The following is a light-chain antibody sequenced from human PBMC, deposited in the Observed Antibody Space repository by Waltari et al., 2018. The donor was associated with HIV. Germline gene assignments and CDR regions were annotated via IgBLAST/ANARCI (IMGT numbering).Light chain of an antibody. V-gene: IGKV3-20*01. Sequence: IVLTQSPGTLSLLPGERATISCRACQTVTSSFLSWYQQKPGQAPRLLIYGASSRATGIPDRFSGGGSGTDFTLTISSLQPEDVAVYYCQQYGSSPLTFGGGTKVDIK. CDR2: GAS. J-gene: IGKJ4*01. CDR3: QQYGSSPLT. CDR1: QTVTSSF.